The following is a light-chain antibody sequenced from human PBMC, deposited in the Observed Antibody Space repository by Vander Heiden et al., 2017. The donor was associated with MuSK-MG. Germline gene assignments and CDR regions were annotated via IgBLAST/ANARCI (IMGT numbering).Light chain of an antibody. V-gene: IGLV3-1*01. CDR3: QAWDSSVV. J-gene: IGLJ2*01. CDR2: QET. Sequence: QRPGHSPVLVIYQETKRPSGITERFSGSISGNTATLTISETKAMDEDDYYCQAWDSSVVFGGGTRLTVL.